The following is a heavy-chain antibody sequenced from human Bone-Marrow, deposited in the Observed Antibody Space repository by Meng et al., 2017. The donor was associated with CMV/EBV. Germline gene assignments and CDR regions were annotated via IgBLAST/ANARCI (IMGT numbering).Heavy chain of an antibody. J-gene: IGHJ4*02. Sequence: GGSLRLSCAASGFTVSSNYMSWVRQAPGRGLEWVATIYPDGKTYYRDSVKGRLTISRDNFDNALYLQMNSLRVDDTAIYFCARADRRLDYRSYIDLWGQGALVTVSS. CDR2: IYPDGKT. V-gene: IGHV3-53*01. CDR3: ARADRRLDYRSYIDL. D-gene: IGHD3-16*01. CDR1: GFTVSSNY.